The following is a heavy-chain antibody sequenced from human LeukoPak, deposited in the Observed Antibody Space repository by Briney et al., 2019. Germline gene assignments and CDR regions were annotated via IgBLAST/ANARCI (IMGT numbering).Heavy chain of an antibody. CDR1: GYTFTSYG. J-gene: IGHJ3*02. V-gene: IGHV1-18*01. CDR3: ARGVDYGGNSVAFDI. D-gene: IGHD4-23*01. Sequence: ASVKVSCKASGYTFTSYGISWVRQAPGQGLEWMGWISAYNGNTNYAQKLQGRVTMTTDTSTSTAYMELRSLRSDDTAVYYCARGVDYGGNSVAFDIWGQGTMVTVSS. CDR2: ISAYNGNT.